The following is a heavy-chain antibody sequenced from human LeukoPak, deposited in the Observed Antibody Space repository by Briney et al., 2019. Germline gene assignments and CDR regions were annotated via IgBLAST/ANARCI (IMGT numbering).Heavy chain of an antibody. CDR2: IYYSGST. CDR3: ARGYSGYEDGMDV. CDR1: GGSISSSSYY. Sequence: SETLSLTCTVSGGSISSSSYYWGWIRQPPGKGLEWIGSIYYSGSTYYNPSLKSRVTISVDTSKNQFSLKLSSVTAADTAVYYCARGYSGYEDGMDVWGQGTTVTVSS. D-gene: IGHD5-12*01. V-gene: IGHV4-39*07. J-gene: IGHJ6*02.